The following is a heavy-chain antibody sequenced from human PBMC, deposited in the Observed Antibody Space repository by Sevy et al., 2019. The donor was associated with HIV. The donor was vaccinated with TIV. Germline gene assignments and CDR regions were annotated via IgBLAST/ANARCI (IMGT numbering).Heavy chain of an antibody. V-gene: IGHV3-30*02. CDR2: IRYDGSNK. CDR3: AKDGGYYDFWSGYPDYGMDV. J-gene: IGHJ6*02. CDR1: GFTFSSYG. Sequence: GGSLRLSCAASGFTFSSYGMHWVHQAPGKGLEWVAFIRYDGSNKYYADSVKGRFTISRDNSKNTLYLQMNSLRAEDTAVYYCAKDGGYYDFWSGYPDYGMDVWGQGTTVTVSS. D-gene: IGHD3-3*01.